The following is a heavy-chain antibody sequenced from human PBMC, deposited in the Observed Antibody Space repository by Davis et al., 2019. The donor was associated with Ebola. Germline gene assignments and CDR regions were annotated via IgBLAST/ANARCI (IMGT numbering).Heavy chain of an antibody. V-gene: IGHV1-3*01. Sequence: ASVKVSCKASGYTFSSYAMHWMRQAPGQRLEWMGWINAGNGNTKYSQKFQGRVTMTTDTSTSTAYMELRSLRSDDTAVYYCARDRMPSIVGAKEGFDYWGQGTLVTVSS. J-gene: IGHJ4*02. CDR2: INAGNGNT. CDR3: ARDRMPSIVGAKEGFDY. CDR1: GYTFSSYA. D-gene: IGHD1-26*01.